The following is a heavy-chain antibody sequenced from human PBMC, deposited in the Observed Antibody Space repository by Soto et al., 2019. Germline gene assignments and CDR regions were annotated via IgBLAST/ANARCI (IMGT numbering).Heavy chain of an antibody. D-gene: IGHD3-3*01. CDR1: GFTFDDYA. J-gene: IGHJ4*02. V-gene: IGHV3-9*01. CDR3: AKDTDYDFWSGYYMTPGWDY. CDR2: ISWNSGSI. Sequence: EVQLVESGGGLVQPGRSLRLSCAASGFTFDDYAMHWVRQAPGKGLEWVSGISWNSGSIGYADSVKGRFTISRDNVKNSLYLQMNSLRAEDTALYYCAKDTDYDFWSGYYMTPGWDYWGQGTLVTVSS.